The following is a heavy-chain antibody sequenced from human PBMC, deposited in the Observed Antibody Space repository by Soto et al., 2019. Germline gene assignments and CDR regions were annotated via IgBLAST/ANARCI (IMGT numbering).Heavy chain of an antibody. D-gene: IGHD4-17*01. CDR1: GFTFSSYA. V-gene: IGHV3-30-3*01. Sequence: LRLSCAASGFTFSSYAMHWVRQAPGKGLEWVAVISYDGSNKYYADSVKGRFTISRDNSKNTLYLQMNSLRAEDTAVYYCARPHIPNYDYGNWFDPWGQGPLVTVSS. CDR2: ISYDGSNK. CDR3: ARPHIPNYDYGNWFDP. J-gene: IGHJ5*02.